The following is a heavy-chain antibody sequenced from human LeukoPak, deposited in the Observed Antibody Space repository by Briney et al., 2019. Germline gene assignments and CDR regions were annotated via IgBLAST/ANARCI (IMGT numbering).Heavy chain of an antibody. V-gene: IGHV3-23*01. CDR3: AKRDYYDSSGFSPLFQH. J-gene: IGHJ1*01. D-gene: IGHD3-22*01. CDR1: GFTFSGYA. Sequence: GGSLRLSCAASGFTFSGYAMRWLRQAPGKGLEFVSAISGDTGSTFYADSVKGRFTVSRDNSQNTLYLQLNSLRAEDTAVYYCAKRDYYDSSGFSPLFQHWGQGTPVTVSS. CDR2: ISGDTGST.